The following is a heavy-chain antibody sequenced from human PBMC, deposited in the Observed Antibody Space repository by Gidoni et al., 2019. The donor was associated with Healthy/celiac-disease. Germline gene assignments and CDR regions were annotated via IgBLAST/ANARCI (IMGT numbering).Heavy chain of an antibody. J-gene: IGHJ6*02. Sequence: QVQLVASGGGVVQPGRSLRLSCAASAVTSSSYGMHWVRQAPGKGLEWVAVISYDGSNKYYADSVKGRFTISRDNSKNTLYLQMNSLRAEDTAVYYCAKDLGGEFSDYGMDVWGQGTTVTVSS. CDR3: AKDLGGEFSDYGMDV. CDR1: AVTSSSYG. D-gene: IGHD3-16*02. CDR2: ISYDGSNK. V-gene: IGHV3-30*18.